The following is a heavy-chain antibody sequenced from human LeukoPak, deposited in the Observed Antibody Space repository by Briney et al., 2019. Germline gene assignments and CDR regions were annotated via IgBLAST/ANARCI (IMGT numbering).Heavy chain of an antibody. CDR1: GFTFSSYS. J-gene: IGHJ4*02. D-gene: IGHD3-3*01. CDR3: ARVYDFWSGYYIF. V-gene: IGHV3-72*01. Sequence: GGSLRLAWAASGFTFSSYSISWVRQAPGKGLEWVGRTRNKGNSYTTEYAAAVKGRFTISRDDSKNSLYLQMNSLKTEDTGVYYCARVYDFWSGYYIFWGQGPLVSVSS. CDR2: TRNKGNSYTT.